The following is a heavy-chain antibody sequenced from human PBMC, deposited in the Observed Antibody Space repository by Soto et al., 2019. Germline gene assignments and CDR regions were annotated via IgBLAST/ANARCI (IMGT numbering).Heavy chain of an antibody. Sequence: ASVKVSCKASGYTLTTYNMHWVRQAPGQGLEWMGVINPSGGSTNYAQKFQGRVIMTSDVSTSTVFMELSSLRSEDTALYFCARAASSLSMLYWGQGTQVTDSS. CDR3: ARAASSLSMLY. D-gene: IGHD6-19*01. CDR2: INPSGGST. CDR1: GYTLTTYN. V-gene: IGHV1-46*03. J-gene: IGHJ4*02.